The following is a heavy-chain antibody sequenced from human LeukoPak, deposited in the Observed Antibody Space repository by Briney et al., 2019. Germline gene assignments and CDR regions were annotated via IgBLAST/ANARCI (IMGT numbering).Heavy chain of an antibody. CDR2: IIAGTGIT. Sequence: ASVKVSCKASGYNFTTYAIHWVRQAPGQRLEWMGWIIAGTGITQYSQKFQGRVIFTRDTSANAAYMEVSSLRSEDTALYFCARTSGSGSFYTNWGQGTLVTVSS. V-gene: IGHV1-3*01. D-gene: IGHD3-10*01. CDR3: ARTSGSGSFYTN. J-gene: IGHJ4*02. CDR1: GYNFTTYA.